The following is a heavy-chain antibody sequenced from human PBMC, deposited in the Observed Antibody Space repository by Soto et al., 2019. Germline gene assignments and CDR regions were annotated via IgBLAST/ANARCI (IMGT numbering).Heavy chain of an antibody. CDR1: GFTFSSSA. CDR3: ARDLIAAAGTPYNWFDP. D-gene: IGHD6-13*01. Sequence: ASVKVSCKTSGFTFSSSAVHWVRQARGHRLQWIGWIDVGSANANYAHMLQERVTITRDTSASTAYMELSSLRSEDTAVYYCARDLIAAAGTPYNWFDPWGQGTLVTVSS. V-gene: IGHV1-58*01. J-gene: IGHJ5*02. CDR2: IDVGSANA.